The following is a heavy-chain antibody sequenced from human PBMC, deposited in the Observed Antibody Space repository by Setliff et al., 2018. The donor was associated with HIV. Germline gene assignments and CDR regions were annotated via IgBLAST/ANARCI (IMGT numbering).Heavy chain of an antibody. J-gene: IGHJ4*02. V-gene: IGHV1-18*01. D-gene: IGHD1-1*01. CDR3: ARAIQLETFDF. CDR1: GYTFTTSG. CDR2: IGTYNGDT. Sequence: ASVKVSCKASGYTFTTSGVSWFRQAPGQGLEWMGWIGTYNGDTKFAQRFQGRVTMATDTSASTAYMELRSLRSDDTAVYFCARAIQLETFDFWGQGTLITVSS.